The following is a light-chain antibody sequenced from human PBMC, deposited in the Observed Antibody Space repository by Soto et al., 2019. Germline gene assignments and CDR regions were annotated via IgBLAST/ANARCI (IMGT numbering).Light chain of an antibody. CDR1: QSIRTY. CDR3: QQTYSNPRT. CDR2: AAS. J-gene: IGKJ1*01. V-gene: IGKV1-39*01. Sequence: LSASVGDRVTITCRASQSIRTYLNWYQQKPGKAPKFLIYAASTLQSGVPSRFSGSGSGTDFTLTISSLQPEDFATYYCQQTYSNPRTFGQGTKVDIK.